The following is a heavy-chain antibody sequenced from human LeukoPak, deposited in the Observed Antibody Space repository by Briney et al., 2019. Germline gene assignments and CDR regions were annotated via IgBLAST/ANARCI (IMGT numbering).Heavy chain of an antibody. Sequence: GGSLRLSCAASGFTFSSYEMNWVRQAPGKGLEWVSYISSSGSTKYYTDSVRGRFTISTDNAKNSLYLQMSSLRGEDTAVYYCARQTYYDFWSGYSTFDYGGQGTLVTVSS. CDR3: ARQTYYDFWSGYSTFDY. V-gene: IGHV3-48*03. J-gene: IGHJ4*02. D-gene: IGHD3-3*01. CDR2: ISSSGSTK. CDR1: GFTFSSYE.